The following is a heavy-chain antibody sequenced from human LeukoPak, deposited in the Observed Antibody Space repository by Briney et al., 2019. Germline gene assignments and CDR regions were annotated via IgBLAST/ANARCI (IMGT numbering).Heavy chain of an antibody. Sequence: GGSLRLSCLASGFTFRDYYMTWIRQAPGKGLEWISFISSRGTTTDYADSVKGRFTISRDNANSSLFLQMNSLRAEDTALYYCARDRGSNNYFDHWGQGTLVTVSS. CDR3: ARDRGSNNYFDH. J-gene: IGHJ4*02. CDR1: GFTFRDYY. CDR2: ISSRGTTT. D-gene: IGHD2-2*01. V-gene: IGHV3-11*01.